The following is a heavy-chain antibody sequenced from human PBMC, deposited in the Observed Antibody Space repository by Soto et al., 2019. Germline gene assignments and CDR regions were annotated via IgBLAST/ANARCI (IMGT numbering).Heavy chain of an antibody. CDR1: GFTVSSNY. D-gene: IGHD1-26*01. CDR2: IYSGGST. Sequence: EVQPVESGGGLIQPGGSLRLSCAASGFTVSSNYMSWVRQAPGKGLEWVSVIYSGGSTYYADSVKGRFTISRDNSKNTVHLQMNSLRAEDTAVYYCAREWELPNYYGMDVWGQGTTVTVSS. V-gene: IGHV3-53*01. J-gene: IGHJ6*02. CDR3: AREWELPNYYGMDV.